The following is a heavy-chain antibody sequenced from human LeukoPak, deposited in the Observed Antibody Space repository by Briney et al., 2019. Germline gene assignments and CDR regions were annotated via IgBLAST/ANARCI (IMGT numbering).Heavy chain of an antibody. D-gene: IGHD2-15*01. CDR1: GESFSAYF. CDR2: INHRGSS. J-gene: IGHJ4*02. Sequence: PSETLSLTCAVYGESFSAYFWSWIRQAPGKPLEYIGEINHRGSSHYNPSLKTRVTLSVDTSKNQFSLKLTSVTAADTAVYFWARGSSFDGYCSAGACDAGYYDSWGQGTPVTVSS. CDR3: ARGSSFDGYCSAGACDAGYYDS. V-gene: IGHV4-34*01.